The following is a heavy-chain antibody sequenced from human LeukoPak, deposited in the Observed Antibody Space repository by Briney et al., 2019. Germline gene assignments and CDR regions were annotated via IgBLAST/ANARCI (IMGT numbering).Heavy chain of an antibody. D-gene: IGHD3-9*01. V-gene: IGHV3-30*18. J-gene: IGHJ4*02. CDR1: GFTFGSYG. Sequence: PGGSLRLSCAASGFTFGSYGMPWVRQAPGKGLEWVAVISYDGSNKYYADSVKGRFTISRDNSKNTLYLQMNSLRAEDTAVYYCAKEGYDILTGTPGYFDYWGQGTLVTVSS. CDR3: AKEGYDILTGTPGYFDY. CDR2: ISYDGSNK.